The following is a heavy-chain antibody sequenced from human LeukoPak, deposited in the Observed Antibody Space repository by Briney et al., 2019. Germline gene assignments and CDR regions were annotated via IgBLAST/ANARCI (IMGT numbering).Heavy chain of an antibody. D-gene: IGHD3-22*01. V-gene: IGHV3-9*01. J-gene: IGHJ4*02. CDR2: ISWNSGSI. CDR1: GFTFDDYA. CDR3: AKGSGYYYDSSGYAHDY. Sequence: GRSLRLSCAASGFTFDDYAMYWVRQAPGKGLEWVSGISWNSGSIGYADSVKGRFTISRDNAKNSLYLQMNSLRAEDTALYYCAKGSGYYYDSSGYAHDYWGQGTLVTVSS.